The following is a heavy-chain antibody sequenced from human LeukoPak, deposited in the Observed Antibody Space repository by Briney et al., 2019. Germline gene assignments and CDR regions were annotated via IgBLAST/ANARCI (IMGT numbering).Heavy chain of an antibody. Sequence: GGSLRLSCAASEFTFSSYSMNWVRQAPGKGLEWVSYITNSGNSKSYADSVKGRFTISRDNTKNSLYLQMNGLRAEDTAVYYCARGGFSTYYYDSSGYVYFDYWGQGTLVTVSS. J-gene: IGHJ4*02. CDR3: ARGGFSTYYYDSSGYVYFDY. V-gene: IGHV3-48*01. D-gene: IGHD3-22*01. CDR2: ITNSGNSK. CDR1: EFTFSSYS.